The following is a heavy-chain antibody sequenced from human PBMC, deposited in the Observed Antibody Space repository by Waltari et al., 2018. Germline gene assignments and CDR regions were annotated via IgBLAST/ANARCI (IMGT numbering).Heavy chain of an antibody. CDR2: IYYSGST. CDR3: AASGSYPIVSWFDP. Sequence: QLQLQESGPGLVKPSETLSLTCTVSGGSISRSNYSWGWIRQPPGKGLEWIGSIYYSGSTYYNPSLNSRVTMSVDTSNNQFSLKLSSVTAADTAVYYCAASGSYPIVSWFDPWGQGTLVTVSS. CDR1: GGSISRSNYS. J-gene: IGHJ5*02. D-gene: IGHD1-26*01. V-gene: IGHV4-39*01.